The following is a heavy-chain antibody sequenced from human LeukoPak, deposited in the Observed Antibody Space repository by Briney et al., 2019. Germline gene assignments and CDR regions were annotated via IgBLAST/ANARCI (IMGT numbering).Heavy chain of an antibody. J-gene: IGHJ4*02. CDR3: ASGIFYASVQTWSPV. Sequence: GGSLRLSCAASGFNFNIYSMNWVRQAPGRGLEWVSSISFGSTYISYADSVKGRFTISRDDAKKSLYLQMNGLRAEDTTFYYCASGIFYASVQTWSPVWGQGTLVTVSS. CDR2: ISFGSTYI. V-gene: IGHV3-21*01. D-gene: IGHD3-16*01. CDR1: GFNFNIYS.